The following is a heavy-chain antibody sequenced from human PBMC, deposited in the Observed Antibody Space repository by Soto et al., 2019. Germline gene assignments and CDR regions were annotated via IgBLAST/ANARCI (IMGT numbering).Heavy chain of an antibody. J-gene: IGHJ4*02. CDR1: GFTFSNFA. Sequence: QVQLVESGGGVVQPGRSLRLSCAASGFTFSNFALHWVRQAPGKGLEWVAIVSSHGANRYYADSVKGRFTISRDNSNNTLYLQMNSLKTEDTAVYYCARDYLSGTYRDYWGQGILVTVSS. D-gene: IGHD3-10*01. V-gene: IGHV3-30*04. CDR3: ARDYLSGTYRDY. CDR2: VSSHGANR.